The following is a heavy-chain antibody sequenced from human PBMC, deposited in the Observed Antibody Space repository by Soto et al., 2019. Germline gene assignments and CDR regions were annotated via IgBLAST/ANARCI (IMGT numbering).Heavy chain of an antibody. V-gene: IGHV3-30*03. CDR3: ARDSGWPILNFDN. Sequence: GGSLRLSCAASDFDFSSYGIHWVRQAPGKGLEWVAASSYDGRETFYADSAKGRFTVSKEMSKNAAFLQMNALRHEDTAVYFCARDSGWPILNFDNWGQGTPVTVSS. J-gene: IGHJ4*02. CDR1: DFDFSSYG. D-gene: IGHD3-10*01. CDR2: SSYDGRET.